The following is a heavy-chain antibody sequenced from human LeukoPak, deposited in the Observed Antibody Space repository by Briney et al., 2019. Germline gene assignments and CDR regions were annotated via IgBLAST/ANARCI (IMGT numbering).Heavy chain of an antibody. CDR2: INHSGST. V-gene: IGHV4-34*01. J-gene: IGHJ3*02. CDR1: GGSFSGYY. CDR3: ARVRIYTQDAFDI. D-gene: IGHD1-14*01. Sequence: PSVTLSLTCAVYGGSFSGYYWSWIRQPPGKGLEWIGEINHSGSTNYSPSLKSRVTISVDTSKNQFSLKLSSVTAADTAVYYCARVRIYTQDAFDIWGQGTMVTVSS.